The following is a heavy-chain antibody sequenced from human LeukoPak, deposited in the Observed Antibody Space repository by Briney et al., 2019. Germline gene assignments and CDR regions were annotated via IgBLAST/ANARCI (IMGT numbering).Heavy chain of an antibody. V-gene: IGHV3-23*01. Sequence: GGSLRLSCAASGSTFSNYAMTWVRQAPGKGLEWVSAISDSGGTTYYADSVKGRFTISRGNSENTLYLQMNSLKDEDTAVYYCAKRSTGVWGQGTLVTVSS. CDR2: ISDSGGTT. D-gene: IGHD7-27*01. J-gene: IGHJ4*02. CDR3: AKRSTGV. CDR1: GSTFSNYA.